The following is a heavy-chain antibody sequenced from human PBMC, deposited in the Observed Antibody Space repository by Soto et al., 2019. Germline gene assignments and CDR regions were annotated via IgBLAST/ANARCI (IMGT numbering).Heavy chain of an antibody. CDR3: GRGLDGSGSYYPLPGPMDV. D-gene: IGHD3-10*01. CDR1: GYTFTSYG. CDR2: ISAYNGNT. Sequence: QVQLVQSGAEVKKPGASVKVSCKASGYTFTSYGISWVRQAPGQGLEWMGWISAYNGNTNYAQKLQGRATMTTATSTSTANMEWRSLRSDDTAVYYCGRGLDGSGSYYPLPGPMDVWGQGTRSPSP. V-gene: IGHV1-18*01. J-gene: IGHJ6*02.